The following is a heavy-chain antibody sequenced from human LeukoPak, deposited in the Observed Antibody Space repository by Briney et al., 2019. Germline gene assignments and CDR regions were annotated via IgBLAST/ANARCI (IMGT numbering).Heavy chain of an antibody. CDR2: ISGSGGST. CDR3: AKDRPYNWNDQYYYGMDV. J-gene: IGHJ6*02. CDR1: GFTFSSYA. Sequence: PGGYLRLSCAASGFTFSSYAMSWVRQAPGKGLEWVSAISGSGGSTYYADSVKGRFTISRDNSKNTLYLQMNSLRAEDTAVYYCAKDRPYNWNDQYYYGMDVWGQGTTVTVSS. V-gene: IGHV3-23*01. D-gene: IGHD1-20*01.